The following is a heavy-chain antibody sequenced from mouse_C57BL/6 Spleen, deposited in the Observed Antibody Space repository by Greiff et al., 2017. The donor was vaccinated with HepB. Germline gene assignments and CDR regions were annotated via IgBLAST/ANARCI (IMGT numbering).Heavy chain of an antibody. CDR1: GYSFTDYN. CDR2: INPNYGTT. CDR3: ARGGDIYYYGSSYLYAMDY. D-gene: IGHD1-1*01. Sequence: VQLQQSGPELVKPGASVKISCKASGYSFTDYNMNWVKQSNGQSLEWIGVINPNYGTTSYNQKFKGKATLTADKSSSTAYMQLNSLTSEDSAVYYCARGGDIYYYGSSYLYAMDYWGQGTSVTVSS. J-gene: IGHJ4*01. V-gene: IGHV1-39*01.